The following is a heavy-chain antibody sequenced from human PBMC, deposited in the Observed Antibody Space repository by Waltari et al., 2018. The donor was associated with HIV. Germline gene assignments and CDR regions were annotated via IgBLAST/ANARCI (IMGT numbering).Heavy chain of an antibody. V-gene: IGHV3-23*01. CDR1: GFTFSNYG. D-gene: IGHD6-13*01. CDR3: VKEHQYSHSWYSYYGMDV. Sequence: EVQVLESGGALVQPGGSLRLSCAASGFTFSNYGMIWVRQAPGKGLEWDSTISGSGGSTYYADSVKGRFTVSRDNSKNTLYLQMNSLRAEDTAVYFCVKEHQYSHSWYSYYGMDVWGQGTTVTVSS. J-gene: IGHJ6*02. CDR2: ISGSGGST.